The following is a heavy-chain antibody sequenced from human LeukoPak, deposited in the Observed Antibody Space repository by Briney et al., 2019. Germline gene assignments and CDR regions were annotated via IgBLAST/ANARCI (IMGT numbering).Heavy chain of an antibody. J-gene: IGHJ4*02. Sequence: GAPVKVSCKVSGYTLTELSMHWVRQAPGKGLEWMGGFDPEDGETIYAQKFQGRVTMTEDTSTDTAYMELSSLRSEDTAVYYCATLYYGSGSYYTMKHFDYWGQGTLVTVSS. D-gene: IGHD3-10*01. V-gene: IGHV1-24*01. CDR3: ATLYYGSGSYYTMKHFDY. CDR1: GYTLTELS. CDR2: FDPEDGET.